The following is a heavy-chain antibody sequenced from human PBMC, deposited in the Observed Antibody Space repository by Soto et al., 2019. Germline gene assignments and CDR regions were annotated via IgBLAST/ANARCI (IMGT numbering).Heavy chain of an antibody. V-gene: IGHV3-23*01. Sequence: EVQLLESGGGLVQPGGSLRLSCAASGFTFSSYAMSWVRQAPGKGLEWVSAISGSGGSTYYADSVKGRFTISRDNSKNTLYLQMTSLRAEDTAVYNGAQDHSSGPTIFYYYYGMDVWGQGTTVTV. CDR1: GFTFSSYA. D-gene: IGHD3-22*01. J-gene: IGHJ6*02. CDR3: AQDHSSGPTIFYYYYGMDV. CDR2: ISGSGGST.